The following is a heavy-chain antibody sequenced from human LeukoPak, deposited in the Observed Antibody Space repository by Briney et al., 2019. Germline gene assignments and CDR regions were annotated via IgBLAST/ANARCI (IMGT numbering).Heavy chain of an antibody. CDR1: GFTFSSYS. J-gene: IGHJ3*02. CDR2: ISSSSSYI. Sequence: GGSLRLSCAASGFTFSSYSMNWVRQAPGKGLEWVSSISSSSSYIYYADSVKGRFTISRDNAKNSLYLQMNSLRAEDTAVYYCARGVEYSSSDWDAFDIWGQGTMVTVSS. V-gene: IGHV3-21*01. CDR3: ARGVEYSSSDWDAFDI. D-gene: IGHD6-6*01.